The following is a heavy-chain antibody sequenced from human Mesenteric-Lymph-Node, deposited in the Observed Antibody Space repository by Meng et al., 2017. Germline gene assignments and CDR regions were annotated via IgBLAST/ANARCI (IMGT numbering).Heavy chain of an antibody. V-gene: IGHV1-2*06. CDR3: ARGKGVAALRPFDY. D-gene: IGHD2-15*01. CDR2: INPNSGGT. Sequence: ASVKVSCKASGYSLTGYYMHWVRQAPGQGLEWMGRINPNSGGTNYAQKFQGRVTMTRDTSISTAYMELSRLRSDDTAVYYCARGKGVAALRPFDYWGQGILVTVSS. J-gene: IGHJ4*02. CDR1: GYSLTGYY.